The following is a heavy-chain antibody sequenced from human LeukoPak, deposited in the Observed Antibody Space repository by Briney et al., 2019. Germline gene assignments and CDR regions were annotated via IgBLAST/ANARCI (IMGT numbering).Heavy chain of an antibody. V-gene: IGHV3-23*01. CDR2: ISGSGGST. Sequence: GGSLRLSCAASGFTFSSSAMSWVRQAPGKGLEWVPAISGSGGSTYYADSVKGRFTISRDNSKNTLYLQMNTLRAEDTAIYYCARRCGGDCYPLGSFDIWGQGTMVTVSS. J-gene: IGHJ3*02. CDR1: GFTFSSSA. D-gene: IGHD2-21*02. CDR3: ARRCGGDCYPLGSFDI.